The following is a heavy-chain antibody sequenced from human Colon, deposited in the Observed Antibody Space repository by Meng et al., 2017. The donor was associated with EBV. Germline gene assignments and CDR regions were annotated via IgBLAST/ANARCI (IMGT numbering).Heavy chain of an antibody. D-gene: IGHD1-26*01. CDR3: ARVAWGEWAFDV. J-gene: IGHJ2*01. CDR2: ISISGSP. Sequence: QWLQQRQAAHQLKPSRPLSLASTVSLGSICVVNAYCSWLPDPPQRRQWLGGLISISGSPSYNPSLTSRVTISVDTSNSTFSLKLSSVTAADTAVYYCARVAWGEWAFDVWGHGTLVTVSS. CDR1: LGSICVVNAY. V-gene: IGHV4-30-4*01.